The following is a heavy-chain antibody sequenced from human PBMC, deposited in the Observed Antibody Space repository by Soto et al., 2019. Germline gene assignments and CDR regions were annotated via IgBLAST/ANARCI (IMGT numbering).Heavy chain of an antibody. CDR2: IYPGDSAT. CDR3: ARPTESSGDSISDY. Sequence: GESLKISCKGSGYSFTSQWIGWVRQMPGKGLECMGIIYPGDSATRYSPSFQGQVTISADKSTSTAYLQWSSLKASDTAMYYCARPTESSGDSISDYWGQGTLVTVSS. CDR1: GYSFTSQW. V-gene: IGHV5-51*01. D-gene: IGHD3-22*01. J-gene: IGHJ4*02.